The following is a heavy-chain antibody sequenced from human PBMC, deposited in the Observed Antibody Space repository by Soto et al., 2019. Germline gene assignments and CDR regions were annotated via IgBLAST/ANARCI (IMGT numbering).Heavy chain of an antibody. CDR1: GFTFNNYV. Sequence: EVQLLESGGGLVQPGGSLRLSCATSGFTFNNYVMSWVRQAPGEGLEWVSGISGSGDTTYYADSVKGRFTVSRDSSKNTVYLQMNSLRVEDTAVYYCAKEQCAGCYADARHIWVQGTMVTVSS. V-gene: IGHV3-23*01. CDR3: AKEQCAGCYADARHI. D-gene: IGHD2-15*01. CDR2: ISGSGDTT. J-gene: IGHJ3*02.